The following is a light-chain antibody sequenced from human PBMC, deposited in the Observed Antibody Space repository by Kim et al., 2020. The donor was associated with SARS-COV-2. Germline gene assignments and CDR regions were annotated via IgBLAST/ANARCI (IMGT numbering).Light chain of an antibody. J-gene: IGLJ2*01. CDR3: QAWDSSTAV. CDR2: QDS. Sequence: VSPGQTASITCSGDKLGDKYASWYQQKPGQSPVLVIYQDSKRPSGIPERFSGSNSGNTATLTISGTQGMDEADYHCQAWDSSTAVFGGGTQLTVL. CDR1: KLGDKY. V-gene: IGLV3-1*01.